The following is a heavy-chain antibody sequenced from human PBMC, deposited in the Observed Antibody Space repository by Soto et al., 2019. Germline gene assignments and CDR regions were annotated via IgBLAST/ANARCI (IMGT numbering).Heavy chain of an antibody. D-gene: IGHD2-2*01. J-gene: IGHJ6*03. CDR1: GGSFSGYY. V-gene: IGHV4-34*01. CDR2: INHSGST. Sequence: QVQLQQWSAGLLKPSETLSLTCAVYGGSFSGYYWSWIRQPPGKGLEWIGEINHSGSTNYNPSLKSRVTISVDTSKNQFSLKLSSVTAADTAVYYCARGRYCSSTSCYGYYMDVWGKGTTVTVSS. CDR3: ARGRYCSSTSCYGYYMDV.